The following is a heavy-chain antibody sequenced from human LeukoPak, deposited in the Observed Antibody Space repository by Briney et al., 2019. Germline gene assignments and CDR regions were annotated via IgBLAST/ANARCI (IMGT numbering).Heavy chain of an antibody. V-gene: IGHV1-2*02. D-gene: IGHD4-17*01. CDR1: GYTFTGYY. CDR3: ARGPPPYGDYFDY. J-gene: IGHJ4*02. CDR2: INPNSGGT. Sequence: ASVKVSCKASGYTFTGYYMHWVRQAPGQGLEWMGWINPNSGGTNYAQKFQGRVTMTRDTSISTAYMELRSLRSDDTAVYYCARGPPPYGDYFDYWGQGTLVTVSS.